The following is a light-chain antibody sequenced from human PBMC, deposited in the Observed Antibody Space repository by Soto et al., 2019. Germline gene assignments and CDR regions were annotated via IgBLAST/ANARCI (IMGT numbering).Light chain of an antibody. Sequence: QSVLTQPPSVSGAPGQRVTISCTGSSSNIGAGYNVHWYQQLPGTAPKLLIYGNSNRPSGVPDRFSGSKSGTSSSLAITGLQAEDEADYYCQFYDSSLCGWVFGGGTMLAV. V-gene: IGLV1-40*01. CDR2: GNS. J-gene: IGLJ3*02. CDR3: QFYDSSLCGWV. CDR1: SSNIGAGYN.